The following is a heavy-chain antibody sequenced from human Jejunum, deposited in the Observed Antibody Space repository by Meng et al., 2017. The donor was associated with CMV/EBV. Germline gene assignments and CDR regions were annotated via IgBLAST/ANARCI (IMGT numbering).Heavy chain of an antibody. D-gene: IGHD6-19*01. Sequence: VLVEGSGPGLLTPSQPLSLPCTVSGGSVSMGGYYWTWIRQHPGKGLEWFRHIYYSGSTFYNPSLKRRVIISIDTSKNQFSLNLRSVTAADTAVYYCARVSSGWDYFDYWGQGTLVTVSS. CDR1: GGSVSMGGYY. V-gene: IGHV4-31*03. J-gene: IGHJ4*02. CDR3: ARVSSGWDYFDY. CDR2: IYYSGST.